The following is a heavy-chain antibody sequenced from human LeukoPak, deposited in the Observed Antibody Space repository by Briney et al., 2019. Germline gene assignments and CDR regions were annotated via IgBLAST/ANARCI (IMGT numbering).Heavy chain of an antibody. CDR1: GFTFSSYW. J-gene: IGHJ4*02. Sequence: PGGSLRLSCAASGFTFSSYWMSWVRQAPGKGLEWVANIKQDGSEKYYVDSVKGRFTISRDNAKNSLYLQMNSLRAEDTAVYYCAKEYKYSNSWDFDYWGQGTLVTVSS. CDR3: AKEYKYSNSWDFDY. V-gene: IGHV3-7*03. CDR2: IKQDGSEK. D-gene: IGHD6-13*01.